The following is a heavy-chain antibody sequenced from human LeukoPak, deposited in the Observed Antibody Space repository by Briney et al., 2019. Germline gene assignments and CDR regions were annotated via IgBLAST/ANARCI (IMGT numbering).Heavy chain of an antibody. D-gene: IGHD2-2*01. CDR3: ARDYCSSTSCLFDY. CDR1: GYTFTVYH. V-gene: IGHV1-2*06. J-gene: IGHJ4*02. Sequence: ASVKVSCTASGYTFTVYHMHWVRLAPGQGLEWMGRITPNSGDTNYAQKFQGRVTMTRDTSISTAYMELSRLRSDDTAVYYCARDYCSSTSCLFDYWGQGTLVTVSS. CDR2: ITPNSGDT.